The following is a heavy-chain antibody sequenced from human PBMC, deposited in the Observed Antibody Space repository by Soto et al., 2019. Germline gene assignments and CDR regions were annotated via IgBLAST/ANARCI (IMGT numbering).Heavy chain of an antibody. D-gene: IGHD3-3*01. CDR1: GGSISSGGYY. CDR3: AREATIFGVELKQISDYYYYGMDV. J-gene: IGHJ6*02. Sequence: PSETLSLTCTVSGGSISSGGYYWSWIRQHPGKGLEWIGYIYYSGSTYYNPSLKSRVTISVDTSKNQFSLKLSSVTAADTAVYYCAREATIFGVELKQISDYYYYGMDVWGQGTTVTVSS. CDR2: IYYSGST. V-gene: IGHV4-31*03.